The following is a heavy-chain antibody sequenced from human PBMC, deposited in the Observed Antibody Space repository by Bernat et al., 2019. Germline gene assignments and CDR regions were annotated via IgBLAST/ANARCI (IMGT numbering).Heavy chain of an antibody. J-gene: IGHJ4*02. CDR2: ISGSGGST. CDR1: GFTFSSYA. V-gene: IGHV3-23*01. Sequence: EVQLLESGGGLVQPGGSLRLSCAASGFTFSSYAMSWVRQAPGKGLEWVSAISGSGGSTYYADSVKGRFTISRDNSKNTLYLQMNSLRAEDTAVYYCAKDIRGAWYSSSWYPDYWGQGTLVTVSS. D-gene: IGHD6-13*01. CDR3: AKDIRGAWYSSSWYPDY.